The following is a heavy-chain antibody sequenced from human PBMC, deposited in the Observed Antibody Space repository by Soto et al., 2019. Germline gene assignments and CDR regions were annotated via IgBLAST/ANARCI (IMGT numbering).Heavy chain of an antibody. V-gene: IGHV3-21*01. CDR2: ISGSSSYI. D-gene: IGHD2-21*02. Sequence: EVQLVESGGGLVKPGGSLRLSCAASGFTFSSYSMNWVRQAPGKGLEWVSSISGSSSYIYYADSVKGRFTISRDNAKNSLYLQMNSLRAEDTAVYYCSIFSDSDAFDIWGQGTMVTVSS. CDR1: GFTFSSYS. CDR3: SIFSDSDAFDI. J-gene: IGHJ3*02.